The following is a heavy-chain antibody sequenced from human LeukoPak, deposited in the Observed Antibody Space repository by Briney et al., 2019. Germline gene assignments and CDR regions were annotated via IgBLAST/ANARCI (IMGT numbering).Heavy chain of an antibody. J-gene: IGHJ3*02. CDR2: ISSSSSTI. V-gene: IGHV3-48*01. D-gene: IGHD5-24*01. CDR1: GFTFSSYS. Sequence: GGSLRLSCAASGFTFSSYSMNWVRQAPGKGLEWVSYISSSSSTIYYADSVKGRFTISRDDAKNLLYLQMNSLRAEDTALYYCARDHNYAFDIWGQGTMVTVSS. CDR3: ARDHNYAFDI.